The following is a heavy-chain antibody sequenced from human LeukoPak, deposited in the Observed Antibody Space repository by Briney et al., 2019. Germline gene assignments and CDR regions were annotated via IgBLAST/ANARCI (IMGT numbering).Heavy chain of an antibody. V-gene: IGHV1-18*01. D-gene: IGHD3-3*01. CDR3: ARDRLLETTYDY. CDR1: GYTFTSYG. Sequence: ASVKVSCKASGYTFTSYGICWVRQAPGQGLEWMGWISAYNGNTNYAQKLQGRVTMTTDTSTSTAYMELRSLRSDDTAVYYCARDRLLETTYDYWGQGTLVTVSS. J-gene: IGHJ4*02. CDR2: ISAYNGNT.